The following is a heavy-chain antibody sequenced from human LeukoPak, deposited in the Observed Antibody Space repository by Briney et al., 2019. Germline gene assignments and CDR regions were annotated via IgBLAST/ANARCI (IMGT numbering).Heavy chain of an antibody. J-gene: IGHJ4*02. CDR2: IYYGGST. CDR3: ARDGGVTDY. Sequence: PSETLSLTCTVSGGSISSSSYYWGWIRQPPGKGLEWIGSIYYGGSTYYNPSLKSRVTISVDTSKNQFSLKLSSVTAADTAVYYCARDGGVTDYWGQGTLVTVSS. V-gene: IGHV4-39*07. D-gene: IGHD3-3*01. CDR1: GGSISSSSYY.